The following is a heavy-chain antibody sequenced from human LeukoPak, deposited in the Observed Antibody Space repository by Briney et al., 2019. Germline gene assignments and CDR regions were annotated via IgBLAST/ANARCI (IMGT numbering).Heavy chain of an antibody. CDR1: GFTFSSYS. CDR2: ISSSSSYI. CDR3: ARDGLSGSHDY. Sequence: GGSLRLSCAASGFTFSSYSMNWARQAPGKGLEWVSSISSSSSYIYYADSVKGRFTISRDNAKNSLYLQMNSLRAEDTAVYYCARDGLSGSHDYWGQGTLVTVSS. D-gene: IGHD1-26*01. V-gene: IGHV3-21*01. J-gene: IGHJ4*02.